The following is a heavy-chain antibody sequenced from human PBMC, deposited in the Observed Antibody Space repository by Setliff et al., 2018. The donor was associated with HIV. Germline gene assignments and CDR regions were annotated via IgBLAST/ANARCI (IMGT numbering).Heavy chain of an antibody. CDR2: IFSSGST. Sequence: PSETLSLTCTVSGGSISSYCWNWIRQSPGRGLEWIGFIFSSGSTKYNPSLQSRVTMSIDTSKNQFSLKLTSVTAADTAVYYCARRIDNSGTFPDKNWFDTWGQGSRVTVSS. CDR1: GGSISSYC. CDR3: ARRIDNSGTFPDKNWFDT. D-gene: IGHD3-10*01. V-gene: IGHV4-4*09. J-gene: IGHJ5*02.